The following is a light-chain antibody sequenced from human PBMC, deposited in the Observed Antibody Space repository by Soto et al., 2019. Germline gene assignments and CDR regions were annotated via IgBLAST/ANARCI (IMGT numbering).Light chain of an antibody. J-gene: IGKJ4*01. CDR2: DAY. CDR3: QKYNTYHLT. V-gene: IGKV1-5*01. CDR1: QSISTW. Sequence: DIQMTQSPSTLSASVGDRVTITCRASQSISTWLAWYQHKPGKATKLLIYDAYSLESGVQSRFSGSESGTEFTLTISSMQPDDFATYYCQKYNTYHLTFGGGTKVDIK.